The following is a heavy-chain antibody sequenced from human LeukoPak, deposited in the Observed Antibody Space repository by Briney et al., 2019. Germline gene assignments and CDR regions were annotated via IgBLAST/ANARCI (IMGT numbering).Heavy chain of an antibody. CDR2: ISGGTTST. CDR1: GFTFSSYA. D-gene: IGHD1-1*01. V-gene: IGHV3-23*01. J-gene: IGHJ4*02. Sequence: GGSLRLSCAASGFTFSSYAMSWVRQPPGKGLEWVSVISGGTTSTYYADSVKGRFTISRGNSKNILYLQMNSLRAEDTAVYYCAKDVKTMTDLDSWGQGTLVTVSS. CDR3: AKDVKTMTDLDS.